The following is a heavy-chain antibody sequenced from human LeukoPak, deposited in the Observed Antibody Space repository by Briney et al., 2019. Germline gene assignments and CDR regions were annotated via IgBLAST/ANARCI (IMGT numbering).Heavy chain of an antibody. CDR1: GFTFSSYE. CDR2: ISSSGSTI. J-gene: IGHJ4*02. Sequence: PGGPLRLSCAASGFTFSSYEMNWVRQAPGKGLEWVSYISSSGSTIYYADSVKGRFTISRDNAKNSLYLQMNSLRAEDTAVYHCARPGSWGGPFDYWGQGTLVTVSS. D-gene: IGHD2-15*01. CDR3: ARPGSWGGPFDY. V-gene: IGHV3-48*03.